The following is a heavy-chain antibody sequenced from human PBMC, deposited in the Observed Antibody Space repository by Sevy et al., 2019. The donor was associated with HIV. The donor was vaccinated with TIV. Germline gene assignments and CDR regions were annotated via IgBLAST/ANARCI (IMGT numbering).Heavy chain of an antibody. D-gene: IGHD3-22*01. Sequence: ASVKVSCMVSGYTLSELSMHWVRQAPGKGLEWMGSFDPEDDETIYAQKFQGRVTMTEDTSTDTAYMELNNLRSEDTAVHYCATTKDYYDSSGSPFDYWGQGTLVTVSS. V-gene: IGHV1-24*01. CDR1: GYTLSELS. J-gene: IGHJ4*02. CDR2: FDPEDDET. CDR3: ATTKDYYDSSGSPFDY.